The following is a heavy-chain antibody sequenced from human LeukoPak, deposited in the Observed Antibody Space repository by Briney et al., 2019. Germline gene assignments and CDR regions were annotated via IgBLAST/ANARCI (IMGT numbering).Heavy chain of an antibody. CDR1: EFTFSDYA. J-gene: IGHJ4*02. CDR2: ISSSGGRT. CDR3: AKGLHLAAADY. D-gene: IGHD6-13*01. V-gene: IGHV3-23*01. Sequence: GGSLRRSCTASEFTFSDYAMSWVRQAPGKGLEWVSAISSSGGRTYYGDSVKGRFTISRDNSKKTLYLQMNSLRAGDTAVYYCAKGLHLAAADYWGQGTLVTVSS.